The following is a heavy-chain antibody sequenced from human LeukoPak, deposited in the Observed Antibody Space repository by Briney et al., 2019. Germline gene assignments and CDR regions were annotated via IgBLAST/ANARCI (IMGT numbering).Heavy chain of an antibody. Sequence: GGTLRLSCAASGFTFSNSGMHWVRQAPVKGLEWVAVMWYDGNNKYYADSVKGRFTISRDTSKNTLYLQMNSLRTEDTAVYYCARDGTYNGSYFYDYWGQGTLVTVSS. D-gene: IGHD1-26*01. CDR3: ARDGTYNGSYFYDY. J-gene: IGHJ4*02. V-gene: IGHV3-33*01. CDR2: MWYDGNNK. CDR1: GFTFSNSG.